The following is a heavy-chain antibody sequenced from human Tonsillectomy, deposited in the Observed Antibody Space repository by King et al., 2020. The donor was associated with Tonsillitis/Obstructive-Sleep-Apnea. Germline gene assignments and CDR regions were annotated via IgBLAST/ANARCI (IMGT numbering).Heavy chain of an antibody. D-gene: IGHD3-3*01. Sequence: VQLVQSGGGLVQPGRSLRLSCAASGFTFDDYAMYWVRQAPGEGLEWVSGISWNSGSIGYADSVKGRFTISRDNAKNSLYLEMNSLRVEDTALYYCAKSAYYDVWSGHYSDRDYMDVWGKGTTVTVSS. CDR2: ISWNSGSI. V-gene: IGHV3-9*01. CDR1: GFTFDDYA. J-gene: IGHJ6*03. CDR3: AKSAYYDVWSGHYSDRDYMDV.